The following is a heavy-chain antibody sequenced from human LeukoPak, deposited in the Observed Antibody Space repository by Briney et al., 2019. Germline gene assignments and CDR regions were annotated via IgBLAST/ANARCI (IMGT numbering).Heavy chain of an antibody. CDR1: GFTFSTYA. CDR3: ARYCTSTSCDLNSRYGMDV. D-gene: IGHD2-2*01. J-gene: IGHJ6*02. Sequence: GGSLRLSCAASGFTFSTYAMSWVRQAPGKGLEWVSAISGGGDRTFYADSLEGRFTVSRDNSKNTLYLQMNSLRAEDTAVYYCARYCTSTSCDLNSRYGMDVWGQGTLVTVSS. CDR2: ISGGGDRT. V-gene: IGHV3-23*01.